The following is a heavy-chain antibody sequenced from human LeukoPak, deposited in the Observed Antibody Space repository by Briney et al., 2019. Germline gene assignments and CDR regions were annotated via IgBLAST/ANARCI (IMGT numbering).Heavy chain of an antibody. CDR1: DGSVSSHY. CDR2: IYASGVT. J-gene: IGHJ6*03. Sequence: PSETLSLTCTVSDGSVSSHYWSWIRQPPGKGLEWIGFIYASGVTNYHPALRSRLTISIDTSKDQVSLKLTSVTAADTAVYYCARRRSYVDVWGKGTKVIVSS. V-gene: IGHV4-4*09. CDR3: ARRRSYVDV.